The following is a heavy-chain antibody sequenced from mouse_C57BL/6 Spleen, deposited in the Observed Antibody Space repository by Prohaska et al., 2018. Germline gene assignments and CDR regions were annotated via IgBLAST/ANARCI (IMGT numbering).Heavy chain of an antibody. V-gene: IGHV5-6*01. CDR2: ISSGGSYT. D-gene: IGHD1-1*01. Sequence: LEWVATISSGGSYTYYPDSVKGRFTISRDNAKNTLYLQMSSLKSEDTAMYYCARPLLTTVVFDYWGQGTTLTVSS. J-gene: IGHJ2*01. CDR3: ARPLLTTVVFDY.